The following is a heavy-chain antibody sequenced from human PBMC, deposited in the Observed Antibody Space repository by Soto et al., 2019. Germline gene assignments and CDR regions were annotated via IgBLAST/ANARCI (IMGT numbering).Heavy chain of an antibody. V-gene: IGHV3-23*01. J-gene: IGHJ3*02. CDR3: AKTANGWFSAFDI. CDR2: ISGSGGTT. Sequence: EVQLLESGGGLVQPGGSLRLSCAASGFTFSSYAMSWVRQAPGKGLEWVSAISGSGGTTYYADSVKGRFTFSSDNSKNTLYLQMNSLRADDTAVYYCAKTANGWFSAFDIWGQGTMVTGSS. D-gene: IGHD6-19*01. CDR1: GFTFSSYA.